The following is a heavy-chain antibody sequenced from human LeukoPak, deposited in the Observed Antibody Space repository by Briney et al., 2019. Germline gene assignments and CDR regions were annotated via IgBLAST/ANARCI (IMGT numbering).Heavy chain of an antibody. CDR1: GGSISSSSYY. J-gene: IGHJ4*02. V-gene: IGHV4-39*07. CDR2: IYYSGST. D-gene: IGHD3/OR15-3a*01. Sequence: SETLSLTCTVSGGSISSSSYYWGWIRQPPGKGLEWIGSIYYSGSTYYNPSLKSRVTISVDTSKNQFSLKLSSVTAADTAVYYCARSDLNWNSDYWGQGTLVTVSS. CDR3: ARSDLNWNSDY.